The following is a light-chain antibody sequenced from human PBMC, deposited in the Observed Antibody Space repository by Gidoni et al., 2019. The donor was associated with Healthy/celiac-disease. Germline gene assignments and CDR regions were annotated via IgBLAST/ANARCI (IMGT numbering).Light chain of an antibody. CDR3: QAWDSSTGWV. Sequence: SYELTQPRSVSVSPGQTASITCSGDKLGDKYACWYQQKPGQSPVLVIYQDSTRPSGIPERFSGSNSGNTATLTISGTQAMDEADYYCQAWDSSTGWVFGGGTKLTVL. V-gene: IGLV3-1*01. J-gene: IGLJ3*02. CDR2: QDS. CDR1: KLGDKY.